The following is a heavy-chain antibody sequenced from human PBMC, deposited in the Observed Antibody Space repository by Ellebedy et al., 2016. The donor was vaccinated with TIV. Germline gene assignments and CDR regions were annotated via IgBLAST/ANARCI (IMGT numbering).Heavy chain of an antibody. CDR2: ISSSSSYI. CDR3: ARDIVVVPAARRPYYYSGMDV. J-gene: IGHJ6*02. CDR1: GFTFSTYS. V-gene: IGHV3-21*01. Sequence: PGGSLRLSCAASGFTFSTYSMNRVRQAPGKGLEWVSSISSSSSYIYYADSVKGRFTISRDNAKNSLFLQMNSLRAEDTAVYYCARDIVVVPAARRPYYYSGMDVWGQGTTVTVSS. D-gene: IGHD2-2*01.